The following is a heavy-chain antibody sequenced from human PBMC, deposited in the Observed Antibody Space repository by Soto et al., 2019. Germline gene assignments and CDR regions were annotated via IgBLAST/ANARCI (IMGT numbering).Heavy chain of an antibody. J-gene: IGHJ4*02. D-gene: IGHD3-16*01. CDR3: AREDDFGFDY. CDR2: IYSGGTT. Sequence: EVQLVESGGGLVQPGGSLRLSCAASGFTVSTNYMSWVRQAPGKGLEWVSVIYSGGTTYYVDSVKGRFTISRDNSKNTLYLQMNNLRAEDTAVYFCAREDDFGFDYWGQGTLVTVSS. CDR1: GFTVSTNY. V-gene: IGHV3-66*01.